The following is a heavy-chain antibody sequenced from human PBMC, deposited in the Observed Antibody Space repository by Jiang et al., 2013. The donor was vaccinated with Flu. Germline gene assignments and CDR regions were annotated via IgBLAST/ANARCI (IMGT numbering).Heavy chain of an antibody. CDR3: AGGAEWATPGY. Sequence: EWIGYIYYSGSTYYNPSLKSRLTISVDTSKNQFSLKLSSVTAADTAVYYCAGGAEWATPGYWGQGTLVTVSS. CDR2: IYYSGST. J-gene: IGHJ4*02. D-gene: IGHD1-26*01. V-gene: IGHV4-31*02.